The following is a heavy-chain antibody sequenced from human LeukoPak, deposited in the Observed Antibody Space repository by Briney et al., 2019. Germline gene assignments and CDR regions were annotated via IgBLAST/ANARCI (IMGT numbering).Heavy chain of an antibody. V-gene: IGHV4-39*07. CDR3: ARGSEIYSSSSDWFDP. Sequence: SETLSLTCIVSGGFISTTSYYWGWIRQPPGKGLEWIGSIYYSGSTYYNPSLKSRVTISVDTSKNQFSLKLSSVTAADTAVYYCARGSEIYSSSSDWFDPWGQGTLVTVSS. J-gene: IGHJ5*02. CDR1: GGFISTTSYY. D-gene: IGHD6-6*01. CDR2: IYYSGST.